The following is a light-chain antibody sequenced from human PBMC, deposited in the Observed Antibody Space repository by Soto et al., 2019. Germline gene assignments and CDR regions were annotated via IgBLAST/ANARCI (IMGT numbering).Light chain of an antibody. CDR1: SSDVGAYNY. V-gene: IGLV2-14*01. Sequence: QSALTQPASVSGSPGQSITISCTGTSSDVGAYNYVSWYQQHPGKAPKLMIYDVSHRPSGVSHRFSGSKSGNTASLTISGHQAEDEADYYCGSYTTSSNYVFGTGTKVTVL. J-gene: IGLJ1*01. CDR3: GSYTTSSNYV. CDR2: DVS.